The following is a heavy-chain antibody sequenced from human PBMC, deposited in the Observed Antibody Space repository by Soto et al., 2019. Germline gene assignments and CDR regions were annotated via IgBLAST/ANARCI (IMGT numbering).Heavy chain of an antibody. Sequence: EVQLVESGGGLVQPGGSLRLSCAASGFSFSMYWMSWVRQAPGKGLEWVANIKEDGNQKYYVDSVKGRFTISRDNAKNSLYLQMNSLRAEDTAVYYCARHQVGYRVTDYWGQGTLVTVSS. CDR1: GFSFSMYW. J-gene: IGHJ4*02. D-gene: IGHD1-26*01. V-gene: IGHV3-7*01. CDR3: ARHQVGYRVTDY. CDR2: IKEDGNQK.